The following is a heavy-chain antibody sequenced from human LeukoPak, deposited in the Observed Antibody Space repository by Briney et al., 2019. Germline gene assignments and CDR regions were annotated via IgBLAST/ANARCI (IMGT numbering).Heavy chain of an antibody. D-gene: IGHD2-15*01. Sequence: SETLSLTCTVSGGSISSGDYYWSWIRQPPGKGLEWIGYIYYSGSTYYNPSLKSRVTISVDTSKNQFSLKLTSVTAADTAVYYCARVIGYCSGGSCSPPYYYYMDVWGKGTTVTVSS. CDR3: ARVIGYCSGGSCSPPYYYYMDV. J-gene: IGHJ6*03. V-gene: IGHV4-30-4*02. CDR2: IYYSGST. CDR1: GGSISSGDYY.